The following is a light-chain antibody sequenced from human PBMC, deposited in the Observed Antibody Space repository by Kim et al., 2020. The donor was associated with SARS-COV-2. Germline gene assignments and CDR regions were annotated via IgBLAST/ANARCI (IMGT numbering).Light chain of an antibody. CDR2: GAS. CDR3: QQYGRSPHT. CDR1: QSVSNNY. V-gene: IGKV3-20*01. J-gene: IGKJ2*01. Sequence: EIVLTQSPGTLSLSPGERATLSCRASQSVSNNYLGWYQQKPGQTPRLLIYGASSRANGIPDRFSGSGSGTDFTLTISRLEPEDFAVYYCQQYGRSPHTFGQGTKLEI.